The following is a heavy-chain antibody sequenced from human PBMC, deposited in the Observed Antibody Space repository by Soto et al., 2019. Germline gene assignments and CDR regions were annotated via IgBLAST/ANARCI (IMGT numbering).Heavy chain of an antibody. J-gene: IGHJ6*02. V-gene: IGHV3-9*01. CDR2: ISWNSGSI. D-gene: IGHD1-26*01. CDR1: GFTFDDYA. Sequence: GGSLRLSCAASGFTFDDYAMHWVRQAPGKGLEWVSGISWNSGSIGYADSVKGRFTISRDNAKNSLYLQMNSLRAEDTALYYCAKDRSGSSPYYYGMDVWGQGTTVTVSS. CDR3: AKDRSGSSPYYYGMDV.